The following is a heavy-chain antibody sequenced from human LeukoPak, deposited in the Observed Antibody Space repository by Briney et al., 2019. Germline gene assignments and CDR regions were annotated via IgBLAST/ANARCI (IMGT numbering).Heavy chain of an antibody. Sequence: ASVKVSCKASGYTFTSYGISWVRQAPGQGLEWIGWISAYNGNTNYAQKLQGRVTMTTDTSTSTAYMELRSLRSDDTAVYYCTRALYGSGNNWFDPWGQGTLVTVSS. J-gene: IGHJ5*02. D-gene: IGHD3-10*01. CDR3: TRALYGSGNNWFDP. V-gene: IGHV1-18*01. CDR1: GYTFTSYG. CDR2: ISAYNGNT.